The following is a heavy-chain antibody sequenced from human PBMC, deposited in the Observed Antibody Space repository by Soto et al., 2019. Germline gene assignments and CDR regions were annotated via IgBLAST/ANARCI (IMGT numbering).Heavy chain of an antibody. CDR1: TDSFNDYY. CDR3: ARDVGIHDAFDI. V-gene: IGHV4-59*13. D-gene: IGHD5-18*01. J-gene: IGHJ3*02. CDR2: IDHTGNT. Sequence: QVRLHESGPGLVKPSETLSLTCTVSTDSFNDYYWSSIRQPPGKGLEWIGSIDHTGNTNYNPSLVSRVSISVDTSKIQFSLSLSSVTAADTAVYYCARDVGIHDAFDIWGQGTLVTVSS.